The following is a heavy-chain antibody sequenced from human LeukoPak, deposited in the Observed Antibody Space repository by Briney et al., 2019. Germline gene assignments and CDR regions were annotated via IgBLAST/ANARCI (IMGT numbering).Heavy chain of an antibody. CDR1: GGSISSYY. CDR3: ARDKVIVEWNFGVNWFDP. V-gene: IGHV4-59*01. D-gene: IGHD3-3*01. CDR2: IYYSGST. Sequence: SETLSLTCTVSGGSISSYYWSWIRQPPGKGLEWIGYIYYSGSTNYNPSLKSRVTISVDTSKNQFSLKLSSVTAADTAVYYCARDKVIVEWNFGVNWFDPWGQGTLVTVSS. J-gene: IGHJ5*02.